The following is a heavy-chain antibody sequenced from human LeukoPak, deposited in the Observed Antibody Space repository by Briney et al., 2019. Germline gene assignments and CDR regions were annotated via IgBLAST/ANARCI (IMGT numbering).Heavy chain of an antibody. D-gene: IGHD6-13*01. Sequence: ASVKVSCKASGYTFTDYYMDWVRQAPGQGLEWMGWTNPNNGGTNYAQKFQGRVTMTRDTSISTAYMEVSRLTSDDTAVYYCASRPGVSAGPLDYWGQGTLVTVSS. CDR1: GYTFTDYY. V-gene: IGHV1-2*02. CDR2: TNPNNGGT. CDR3: ASRPGVSAGPLDY. J-gene: IGHJ4*02.